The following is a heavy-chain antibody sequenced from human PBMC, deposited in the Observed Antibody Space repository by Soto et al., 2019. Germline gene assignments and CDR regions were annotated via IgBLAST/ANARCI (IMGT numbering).Heavy chain of an antibody. CDR3: ARAPTRYCSGGSCKHFDY. CDR2: INSDGSST. J-gene: IGHJ4*02. CDR1: GFTFSSYW. Sequence: GGSLRLSCAASGFTFSSYWMHWVRQAPGKGLVWVSRINSDGSSTSYADSVKGRFTISRDNAKNTLYLQMNSLRAEDTAVYYCARAPTRYCSGGSCKHFDYWGQGTLVTVSS. D-gene: IGHD2-15*01. V-gene: IGHV3-74*01.